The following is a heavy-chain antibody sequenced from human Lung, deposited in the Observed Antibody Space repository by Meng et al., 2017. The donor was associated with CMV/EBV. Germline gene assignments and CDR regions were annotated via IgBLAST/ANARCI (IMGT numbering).Heavy chain of an antibody. CDR3: AREGYCSSTSCLYYYYYGMDV. J-gene: IGHJ6*02. CDR2: INSDGSST. CDR1: GFTFSSYW. D-gene: IGHD2-2*01. V-gene: IGHV3-74*01. Sequence: SXAASGFTFSSYWMHWVRQAPGKGLVWVSRINSDGSSTSYADSVKGRFTISRDNAKNTLYLQMNSLRAEDTAVYYCAREGYCSSTSCLYYYYYGMDVWGQGXTVTVSS.